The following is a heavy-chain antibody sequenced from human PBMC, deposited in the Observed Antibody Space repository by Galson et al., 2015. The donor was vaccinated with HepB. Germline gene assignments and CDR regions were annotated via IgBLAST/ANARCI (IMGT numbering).Heavy chain of an antibody. D-gene: IGHD2-21*01. Sequence: SLRLSCAASGFTFDDYAMHWVRQAPGKGLEWVSGISWNSGSIGYADSVKGRFTISRDNAKNSLYLQMNSLRAEDTALYYCAKDITIYCGGDCSAFDIWGQGTMVTVSS. CDR3: AKDITIYCGGDCSAFDI. CDR2: ISWNSGSI. J-gene: IGHJ3*02. CDR1: GFTFDDYA. V-gene: IGHV3-9*01.